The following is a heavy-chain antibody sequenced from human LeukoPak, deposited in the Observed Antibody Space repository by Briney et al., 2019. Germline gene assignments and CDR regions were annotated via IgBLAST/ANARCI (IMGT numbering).Heavy chain of an antibody. V-gene: IGHV3-30*02. J-gene: IGHJ4*02. CDR1: GFTFSSYG. CDR2: IRYDGSSE. Sequence: PGGSLRLSCAASGFTFSSYGMHWVRQAPGKGLEWVAFIRYDGSSEYYADSVKGRFTISRDNSKNTLSLQMNSLRAEDTALYYCAKDLRVHWGQGTLVTVSS. D-gene: IGHD3-10*01. CDR3: AKDLRVH.